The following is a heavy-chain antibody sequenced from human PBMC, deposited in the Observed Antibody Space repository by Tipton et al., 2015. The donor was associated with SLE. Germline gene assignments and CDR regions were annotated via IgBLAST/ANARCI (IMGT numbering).Heavy chain of an antibody. CDR1: GGSFSGYY. CDR2: INHSGST. CDR3: ARDSLNWGSYYHGMDV. D-gene: IGHD3-16*01. Sequence: LRLSCAVYGGSFSGYYWSWIRQPPGKGLEWIGEINHSGSTNYNPSLKSRVTISMDTSKNQFSLKLSSVTAADTAVYYCARDSLNWGSYYHGMDVWGQGTTVTVSS. J-gene: IGHJ6*02. V-gene: IGHV4-34*01.